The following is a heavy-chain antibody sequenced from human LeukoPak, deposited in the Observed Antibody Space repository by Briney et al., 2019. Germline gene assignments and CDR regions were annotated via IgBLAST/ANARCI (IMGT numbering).Heavy chain of an antibody. J-gene: IGHJ6*03. CDR2: IYYSGST. Sequence: PSETLSLTCTVSGGSISTYYWNWTRQPPGKGLEWIGYIYYSGSTFYNPSLKSRVTISVDTSKNQFSLKLSSVTAADTAVYYCAREDDFWSGYRMDVWGKGTTVTVSS. CDR3: AREDDFWSGYRMDV. CDR1: GGSISTYY. D-gene: IGHD3-3*01. V-gene: IGHV4-59*12.